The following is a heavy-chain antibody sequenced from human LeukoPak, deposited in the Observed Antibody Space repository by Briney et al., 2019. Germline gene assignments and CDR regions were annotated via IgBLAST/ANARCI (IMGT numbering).Heavy chain of an antibody. CDR1: GYIFTGYY. CDR2: INPSGGST. Sequence: ASVKVSCKTSGYIFTGYYMHWVRQAPGQGLEWMGIINPSGGSTSYAQKFQGRVTMTRDMSTSTVYMELSSLRSEDTAVYYCAREGRQDCGGDCYSIDYWGQGTLVTVSS. V-gene: IGHV1-46*01. D-gene: IGHD2-21*02. CDR3: AREGRQDCGGDCYSIDY. J-gene: IGHJ4*02.